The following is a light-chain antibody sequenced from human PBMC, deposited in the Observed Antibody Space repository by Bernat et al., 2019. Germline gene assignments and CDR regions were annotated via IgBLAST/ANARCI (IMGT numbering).Light chain of an antibody. CDR2: AAS. Sequence: DIQMTQSPSSLSASVGDRVTITCRASQSISSYLNWYQQKPGKAPKLLIYAASSLKSGVPSRSSGSGSGTDFTLTISSLQPEDFATYYCQQSYSTPRTFGQGTKVEIK. J-gene: IGKJ1*01. CDR3: QQSYSTPRT. CDR1: QSISSY. V-gene: IGKV1-39*01.